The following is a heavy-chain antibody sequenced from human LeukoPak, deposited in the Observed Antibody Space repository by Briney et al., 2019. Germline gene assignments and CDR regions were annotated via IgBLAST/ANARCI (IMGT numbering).Heavy chain of an antibody. J-gene: IGHJ4*02. CDR3: ARIIEGEQLALDC. V-gene: IGHV3-30-3*01. CDR1: GFTFSTYA. D-gene: IGHD6-13*01. CDR2: ISYDGSNK. Sequence: PGGSLRLSCAASGFTFSTYAIHWVRQGPGKGLEWVAVISYDGSNKYYADSVKGRFTISRDNSKNTLYLQMNSLRAEDTAVYYCARIIEGEQLALDCWGQGTLATVSS.